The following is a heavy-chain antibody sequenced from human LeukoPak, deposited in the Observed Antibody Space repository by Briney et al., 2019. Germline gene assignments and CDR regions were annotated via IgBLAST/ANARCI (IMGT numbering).Heavy chain of an antibody. CDR2: IYYTGTT. V-gene: IGHV4-59*01. CDR1: GGSIGTFY. CDR3: VREQRSYDFSSSFYVAHGMDV. Sequence: SETLSLTCTVSGGSIGTFYWSWIRRPPGKGLEWIGYIYYTGTTNYNPSLKSRVTISVDTSKNQVSLRLTSVTAADTAVYYCVREQRSYDFSSSFYVAHGMDVWGQGTTVIVSS. D-gene: IGHD3-3*01. J-gene: IGHJ6*02.